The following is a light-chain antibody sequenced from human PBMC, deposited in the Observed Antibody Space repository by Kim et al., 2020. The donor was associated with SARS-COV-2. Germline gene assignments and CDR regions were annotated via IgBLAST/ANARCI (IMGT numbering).Light chain of an antibody. J-gene: IGLJ3*02. CDR3: QSADSSGTYWV. CDR1: ALPKQY. Sequence: SPGQTARITCSVDALPKQYAYWYQQKPGQAPVLVIYKDSERPSGIPERFSGSSSWTTVTLTISGVQAEDEADYYCQSADSSGTYWVFGGGTQLTVL. V-gene: IGLV3-25*03. CDR2: KDS.